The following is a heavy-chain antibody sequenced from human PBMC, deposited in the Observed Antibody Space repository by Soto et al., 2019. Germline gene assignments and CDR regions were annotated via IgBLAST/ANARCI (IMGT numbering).Heavy chain of an antibody. CDR1: GFTFSSYA. V-gene: IGHV3-23*01. D-gene: IGHD2-15*01. CDR2: ISGSGGST. CDR3: AKSSTNGVCYGYCSGGRHDY. J-gene: IGHJ4*02. Sequence: GGSLRLSCAASGFTFSSYAMSWVRQAPGKGLEWVSAISGSGGSTYYADSVKGRFTISRDNSKNTLYLQIDSLRAEDTAVYYCAKSSTNGVCYGYCSGGRHDYWGQGTLVTVSS.